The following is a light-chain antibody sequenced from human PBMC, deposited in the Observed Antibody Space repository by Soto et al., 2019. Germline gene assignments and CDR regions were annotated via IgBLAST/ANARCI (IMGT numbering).Light chain of an antibody. J-gene: IGLJ1*01. CDR3: QVWDISSDQYL. Sequence: SYELTQPPSVSVAPGQTARITCGGNNIASKSVHWCQQRPGQAPVLVLYDDSNRPSGIPARFSGSNSGSTATLTISSVEAGDEADYFCQVWDISSDQYLFGAGTKVTV. CDR1: NIASKS. V-gene: IGLV3-21*02. CDR2: DDS.